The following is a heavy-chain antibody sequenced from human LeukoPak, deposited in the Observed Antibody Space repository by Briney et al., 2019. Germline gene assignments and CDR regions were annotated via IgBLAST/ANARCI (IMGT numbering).Heavy chain of an antibody. CDR3: ARAGQAARAAGLNFDP. V-gene: IGHV3-7*01. Sequence: PGGSLRLSCAASGFTFGSYWMSWVRQAPGKGLEWVANIKQDGNEKYYVDSVKGRFTISRDNARNSLSLHMNSLRAEDTAVYYCARAGQAARAAGLNFDPWSQGTLVTVSS. CDR2: IKQDGNEK. CDR1: GFTFGSYW. D-gene: IGHD2-15*01. J-gene: IGHJ5*02.